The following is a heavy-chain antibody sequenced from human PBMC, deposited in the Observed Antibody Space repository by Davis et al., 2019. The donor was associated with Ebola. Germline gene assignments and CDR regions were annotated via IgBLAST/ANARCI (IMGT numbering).Heavy chain of an antibody. V-gene: IGHV3-53*01. CDR1: GFIVSSND. D-gene: IGHD6-13*01. J-gene: IGHJ5*02. CDR3: ARVESVGGGQQLGWFDP. Sequence: GESLKISCAASGFIVSSNDVTWVRQAPGKGLEWVSVIYSGGYTYYTNSVRGRFTISRDNSENTLYLQMNSLRAEDTAVYYCARVESVGGGQQLGWFDPWGQGTLVTVSS. CDR2: IYSGGYT.